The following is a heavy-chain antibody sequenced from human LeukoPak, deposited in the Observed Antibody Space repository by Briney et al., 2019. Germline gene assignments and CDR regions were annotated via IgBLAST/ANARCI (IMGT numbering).Heavy chain of an antibody. CDR1: GFTFDDFG. CDR3: AKDRHSTTVRPRQDY. CDR2: ISGSGGST. Sequence: GGSLRLSCAASGFTFDDFGMSWVRQAPGKGLEWVSAISGSGGSTYYADSVKGRFTISRDNSKNTLYLQMNSLRAEDTAVYYCAKDRHSTTVRPRQDYWGQGTLVTVSS. J-gene: IGHJ4*02. D-gene: IGHD4-17*01. V-gene: IGHV3-23*01.